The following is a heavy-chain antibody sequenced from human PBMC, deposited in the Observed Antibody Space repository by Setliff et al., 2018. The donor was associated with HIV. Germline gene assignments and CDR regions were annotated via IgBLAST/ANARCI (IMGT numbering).Heavy chain of an antibody. D-gene: IGHD3-22*01. CDR1: GGSISSDY. V-gene: IGHV4-59*01. Sequence: SETLSLTCTVSGGSISSDYWSWIRQPPGKGLEWIGYIYYSGSTNYNPSLKSRVTISVATSKNQFSLKLNSVTTADTAVYYCARSRTSSGYYGVTGYGMDVWGQGTTVTVS. J-gene: IGHJ6*02. CDR3: ARSRTSSGYYGVTGYGMDV. CDR2: IYYSGST.